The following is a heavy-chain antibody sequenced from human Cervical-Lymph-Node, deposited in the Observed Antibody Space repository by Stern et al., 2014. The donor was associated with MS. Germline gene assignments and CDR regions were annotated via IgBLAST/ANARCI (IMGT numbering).Heavy chain of an antibody. V-gene: IGHV4-31*03. J-gene: IGHJ4*02. CDR2: IYHTGST. Sequence: VQLVESGPGLVKPSQSLSLTCTVSGDSIVTSSHYWSWIRPHPGKGLEWIGYIYHTGSTNYNPSLKSRVILSIDTSKNQFSLNLSSVTGADTAVYYCARDSGYPDYWGQGTLVTVSS. CDR1: GDSIVTSSHY. D-gene: IGHD3-22*01. CDR3: ARDSGYPDY.